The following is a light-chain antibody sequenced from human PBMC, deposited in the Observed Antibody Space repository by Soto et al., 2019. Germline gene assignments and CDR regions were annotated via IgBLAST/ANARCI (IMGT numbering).Light chain of an antibody. CDR2: WAS. V-gene: IGKV4-1*01. Sequence: DIVMTQWPDSLAVSLGERATMNCKSSQDIFDTSNNKDYLAWYQQKPGQPPKLLIYWASTRESGVPDRFSGSGSGTDFTLTINSLQAEDVAIYYCHQYYSAPRTFGQGTKVDIK. CDR1: QDIFDTSNNKDY. J-gene: IGKJ1*01. CDR3: HQYYSAPRT.